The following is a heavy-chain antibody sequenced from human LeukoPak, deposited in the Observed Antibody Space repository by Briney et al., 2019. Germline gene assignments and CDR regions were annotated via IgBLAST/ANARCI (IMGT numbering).Heavy chain of an antibody. D-gene: IGHD3-22*01. CDR1: GFTFSSYG. CDR3: AREPPNYYDSSGYYDYYFDY. CDR2: IWYDGSNK. V-gene: IGHV3-33*01. Sequence: QPGRSLRLSCAASGFTFSSYGMHWVRQAPGKGLEWVAVIWYDGSNKYYADSVKGRFTISRDNSKNTLYLQMNSLRAEDTAVYYCAREPPNYYDSSGYYDYYFDYWGQGTLVTVSS. J-gene: IGHJ4*02.